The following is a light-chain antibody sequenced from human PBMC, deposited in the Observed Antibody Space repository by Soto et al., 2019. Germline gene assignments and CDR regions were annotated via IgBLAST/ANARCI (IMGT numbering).Light chain of an antibody. Sequence: DVQMTLSPSTLSATVGDRVTITCRASQSISSWFAWYQQKPGKAPKLLIYAASSLQSGVPSRFSGGGSGTDFTLTISSLQPEDFAAYYCQESETFGQGTKV. CDR3: QESET. J-gene: IGKJ1*01. CDR2: AAS. V-gene: IGKV1-39*01. CDR1: QSISSW.